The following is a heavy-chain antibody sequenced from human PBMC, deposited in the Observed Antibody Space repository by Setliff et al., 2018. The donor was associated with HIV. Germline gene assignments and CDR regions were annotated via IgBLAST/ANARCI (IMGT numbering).Heavy chain of an antibody. D-gene: IGHD6-19*01. CDR1: GYTFLTYG. J-gene: IGHJ6*02. CDR2: ISPYNGHT. Sequence: GASVKVSCKASGYTFLTYGISWVRQAPGHGLEWMGWISPYNGHTNYAQNFQGRVTMTTDTSTSRAYMELRSLRSDDPAAYFCARLGSGWSDSYYYAMDVWGQGTTVTVSS. V-gene: IGHV1-18*01. CDR3: ARLGSGWSDSYYYAMDV.